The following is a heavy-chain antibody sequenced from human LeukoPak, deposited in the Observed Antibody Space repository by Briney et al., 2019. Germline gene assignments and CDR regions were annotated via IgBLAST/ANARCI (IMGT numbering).Heavy chain of an antibody. J-gene: IGHJ5*01. CDR2: INANSGDT. CDR1: GYTFTGYY. Sequence: ASVKVSCKASGYTFTGYYMHLVRQAPGQWLEWMGWINANSGDTGYAQKFQGRVTMTRDTSVSTAYMELSRLRSDDTAVYFCARADASRWFDYWGQGALVTVSS. V-gene: IGHV1-2*02. CDR3: ARADASRWFDY. D-gene: IGHD2-2*01.